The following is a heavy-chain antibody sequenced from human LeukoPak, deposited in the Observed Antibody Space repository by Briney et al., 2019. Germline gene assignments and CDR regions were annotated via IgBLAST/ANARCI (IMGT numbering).Heavy chain of an antibody. D-gene: IGHD2-8*02. CDR3: ARHKLARGAIVLGWFDP. CDR1: GGSISSYY. Sequence: SETLSLTCTVSGGSISSYYWSWIRQPPGKGVEWIGYIYYSGSTNYNPSLKSRVTISVDTSKNQFSLKLSSVTAADTAVYYCARHKLARGAIVLGWFDPWGQGTLVTVSS. V-gene: IGHV4-59*08. J-gene: IGHJ5*02. CDR2: IYYSGST.